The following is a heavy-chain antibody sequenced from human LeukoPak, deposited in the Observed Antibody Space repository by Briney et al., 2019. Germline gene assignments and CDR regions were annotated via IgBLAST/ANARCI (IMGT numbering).Heavy chain of an antibody. Sequence: HPGGSLRLSCAASGFTFSGSAMHWVRQASGKGLEWVGRIRSKANSYATAYAASVKGRFTISRDDSKNTAYLQMNSLKTEDTAVYYCTGSYYDSSGYYVLFDYWGQGTLVTVSS. D-gene: IGHD3-22*01. J-gene: IGHJ4*02. CDR2: IRSKANSYAT. V-gene: IGHV3-73*01. CDR3: TGSYYDSSGYYVLFDY. CDR1: GFTFSGSA.